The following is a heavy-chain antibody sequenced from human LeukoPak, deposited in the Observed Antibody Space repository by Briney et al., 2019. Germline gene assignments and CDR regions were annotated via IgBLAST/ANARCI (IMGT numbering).Heavy chain of an antibody. D-gene: IGHD6-25*01. Sequence: SPSETLSLTCTVSGGSISSSSYYWGWIRQPPGKGLEWIGSIYYSGSTYYDPSLKSRVTISVDTSKNQFSLKLSSVTAADAGVYYCARHPRQTYYFYMDVWGKGTTVSISS. CDR1: GGSISSSSYY. V-gene: IGHV4-39*01. CDR2: IYYSGST. CDR3: ARHPRQTYYFYMDV. J-gene: IGHJ6*03.